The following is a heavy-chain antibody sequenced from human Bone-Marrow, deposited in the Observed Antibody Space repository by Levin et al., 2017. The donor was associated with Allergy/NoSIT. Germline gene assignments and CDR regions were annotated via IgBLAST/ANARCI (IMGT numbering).Heavy chain of an antibody. CDR3: ALAGPYYYYGMDV. CDR1: GGSFSGYY. Sequence: PSETLSLTCGVYGGSFSGYYWSWIRQPPGKGLEWIGDISHSGSTNYNPSLKSRLTISGDTSKKQFSLKLSSVTAADAAVYYCALAGPYYYYGMDVWGQGTMVTVSS. D-gene: IGHD1-14*01. V-gene: IGHV4-34*01. J-gene: IGHJ6*02. CDR2: ISHSGST.